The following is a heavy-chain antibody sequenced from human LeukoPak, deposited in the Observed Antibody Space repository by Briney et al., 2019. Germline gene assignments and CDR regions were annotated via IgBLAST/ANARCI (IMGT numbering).Heavy chain of an antibody. CDR2: INSDGRNI. D-gene: IGHD3-10*01. J-gene: IGHJ4*02. Sequence: VSRINSDGRNINYADSVKGRFTISRDNAKNTLYLQMNSLRAEDTAVYYCAKDGHSGSSDYWGQGTLVTVSS. CDR3: AKDGHSGSSDY. V-gene: IGHV3-74*01.